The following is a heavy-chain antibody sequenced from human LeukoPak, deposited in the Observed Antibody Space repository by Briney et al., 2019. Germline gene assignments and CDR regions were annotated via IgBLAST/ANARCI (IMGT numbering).Heavy chain of an antibody. Sequence: SETLSLTCAVYGGSFSGYYWTWIRQPPGKGLEWIGEINHSGSTNYNPSLKSRVTISVDRSKNQFSLKLSSVTAADTAVYYCARHPSYGGTTFDYWGQGTLVTVSS. CDR2: INHSGST. CDR1: GGSFSGYY. V-gene: IGHV4-34*01. J-gene: IGHJ4*02. CDR3: ARHPSYGGTTFDY. D-gene: IGHD4-23*01.